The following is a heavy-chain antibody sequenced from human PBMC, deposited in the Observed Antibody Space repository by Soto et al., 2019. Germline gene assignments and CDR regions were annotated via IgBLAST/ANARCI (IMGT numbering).Heavy chain of an antibody. V-gene: IGHV4-34*01. CDR1: GVSFSGYY. CDR2: VNHSGST. CDR3: ARGLGRLTANHAFDI. Sequence: LETLSLTCAVYGVSFSGYYWSWIRQPPGKGLEWIGEVNHSGSTNYNPSLQRRVTIVVDTSKNQFSLKLSYVTAADTAVYYCARGLGRLTANHAFDIWGPGTMVTISS. D-gene: IGHD2-21*02. J-gene: IGHJ3*02.